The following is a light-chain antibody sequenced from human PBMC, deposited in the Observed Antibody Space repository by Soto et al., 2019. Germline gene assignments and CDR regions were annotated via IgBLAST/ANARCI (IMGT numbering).Light chain of an antibody. V-gene: IGKV3-15*01. CDR1: QSVRSN. Sequence: EIVMTQSPGTLSVSPGERATLSCRASQSVRSNLAWYQQKPGQAPRLLIYGAFTRASGIPARFSGSGSGTEFTLTISSLQSEDFAVYYCQQYNNWPPLTFGGGTKVDIK. CDR3: QQYNNWPPLT. J-gene: IGKJ4*01. CDR2: GAF.